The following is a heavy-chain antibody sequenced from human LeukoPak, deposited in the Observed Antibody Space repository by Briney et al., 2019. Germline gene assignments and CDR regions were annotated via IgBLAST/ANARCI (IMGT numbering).Heavy chain of an antibody. CDR2: IYYSGST. Sequence: SETLSLTCTVSGGSISSSSYYWGWIRQPPGKGLEWIGSIYYSGSTYYNPSLKSRVTISVDTSKNQFSLNLTSVTAADTALYYCARDRISSTWSPSWYFDLWGRGTLVTVSS. J-gene: IGHJ2*01. CDR3: ARDRISSTWSPSWYFDL. CDR1: GGSISSSSYY. D-gene: IGHD6-13*01. V-gene: IGHV4-39*02.